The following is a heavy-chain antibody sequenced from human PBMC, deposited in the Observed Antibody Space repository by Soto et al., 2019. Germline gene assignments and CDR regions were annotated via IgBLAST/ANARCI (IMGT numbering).Heavy chain of an antibody. V-gene: IGHV3-21*01. D-gene: IGHD2-2*01. CDR3: ARDRHCSSTSCKDY. J-gene: IGHJ4*02. Sequence: PGGSLRLSCAASGFTFSSYSMNWVRQAPGKGLEWVSSISSSSSYIYYADSVKGRFTISRDNAKNSLYLQMNSLRAEDTAVYYCARDRHCSSTSCKDYWGQGTLVTVSS. CDR1: GFTFSSYS. CDR2: ISSSSSYI.